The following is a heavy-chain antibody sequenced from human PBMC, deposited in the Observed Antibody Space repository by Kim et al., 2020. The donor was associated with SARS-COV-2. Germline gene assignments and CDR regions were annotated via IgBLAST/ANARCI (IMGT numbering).Heavy chain of an antibody. CDR3: ARDGTTRNGGYYFDY. CDR1: GYTFTSST. CDR2: INIGQGNT. V-gene: IGHV1-3*04. Sequence: ASVKVSFKASGYTFTSSTMHWVRQAPGQGLEWMGWINIGQGNTKSLQKFQGRVTITRDTSASTAFMELSSLTSEDTAISYCARDGTTRNGGYYFDYWGQGALVTVSS. D-gene: IGHD1-1*01. J-gene: IGHJ4*01.